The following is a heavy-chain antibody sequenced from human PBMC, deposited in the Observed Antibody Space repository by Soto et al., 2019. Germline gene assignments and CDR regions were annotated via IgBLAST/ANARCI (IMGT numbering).Heavy chain of an antibody. CDR2: IYPGDSDT. CDR1: GYSFTSYW. V-gene: IGHV5-51*01. Sequence: GESLKISCKGSGYSFTSYWIGWVRQMPGKGLEWMGIIYPGDSDTRYSPSFQGQVTISADKSISTAYLQWSSLKASDTAMYYCARLSGKLIPSYYYGMDVWGQGTTVTVSS. CDR3: ARLSGKLIPSYYYGMDV. J-gene: IGHJ6*02. D-gene: IGHD3-16*01.